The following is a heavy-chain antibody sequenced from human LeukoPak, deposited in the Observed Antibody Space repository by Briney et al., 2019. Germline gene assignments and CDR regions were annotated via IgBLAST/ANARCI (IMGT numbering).Heavy chain of an antibody. V-gene: IGHV3-30*03. Sequence: GGSPRLSCAASGFTFSSYGMHWVRQAPGKGLEWVAVISYDGSNKYYADSVKGRFTISRDNSKNTLYLQMNSLRAEDTAVYYCATSKYYYGSGSPLCMDVWGQGTTVTVSS. CDR3: ATSKYYYGSGSPLCMDV. CDR2: ISYDGSNK. J-gene: IGHJ6*02. D-gene: IGHD3-10*01. CDR1: GFTFSSYG.